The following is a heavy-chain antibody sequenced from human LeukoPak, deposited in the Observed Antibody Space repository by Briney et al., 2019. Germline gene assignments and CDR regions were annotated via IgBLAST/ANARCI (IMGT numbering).Heavy chain of an antibody. Sequence: ASVKVSCKASGYTFTGYYMHWARQAPGQGLEWMGWINPNSGGTNYAQKFQGRVTMTRDTSISTAYMELSRLRSDDTAVYYCASDYGEPDGWFDPWGQGTLVTVSS. CDR2: INPNSGGT. CDR1: GYTFTGYY. CDR3: ASDYGEPDGWFDP. V-gene: IGHV1-2*02. J-gene: IGHJ5*02. D-gene: IGHD4-17*01.